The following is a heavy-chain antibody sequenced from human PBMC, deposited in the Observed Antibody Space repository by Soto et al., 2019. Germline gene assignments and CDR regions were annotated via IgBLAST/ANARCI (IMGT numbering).Heavy chain of an antibody. V-gene: IGHV3-30*18. CDR2: ISYDGSNK. CDR1: GFTFSSYG. D-gene: IGHD3-3*01. J-gene: IGHJ6*02. Sequence: PGGSLRLSCAASGFTFSSYGMHWVRQAPGKGLEWVAVISYDGSNKYYADSVKGRFTISRDNSKNTLYLQMNSLRAEYTAVYYFAKDYDFWSGYYGISGGMDVWGQGTTVTVS. CDR3: AKDYDFWSGYYGISGGMDV.